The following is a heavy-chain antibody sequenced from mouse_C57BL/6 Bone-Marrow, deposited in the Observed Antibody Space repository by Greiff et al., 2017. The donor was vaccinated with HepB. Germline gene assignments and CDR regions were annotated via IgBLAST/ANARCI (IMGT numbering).Heavy chain of an antibody. CDR2: IYPGNSDT. V-gene: IGHV1-5*01. CDR3: TVYYGSCYAYWYFDV. J-gene: IGHJ1*03. CDR1: GYTFTSYW. D-gene: IGHD1-1*01. Sequence: VQLQQSGTVLARPGASVKMSCKTSGYTFTSYWIHWVKQRPGQGLEWIGAIYPGNSDTRYNQKFKGKAKLTAVTSASTAYMELSSLTNEDSAVYYCTVYYGSCYAYWYFDVWGTGTTVTVSS.